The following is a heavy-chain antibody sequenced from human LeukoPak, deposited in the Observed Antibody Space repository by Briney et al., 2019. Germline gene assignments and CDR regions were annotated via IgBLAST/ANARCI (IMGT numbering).Heavy chain of an antibody. J-gene: IGHJ6*04. V-gene: IGHV3-64*01. Sequence: GGSLRLSCAASGFTFSSYAMHWVRQAPGKGLEYGSGISSNGVGTYYANSVKGRFTISRDNSKKMVYLEMNSLRVEDTAVYYCAKTGMLRRVGYLDVWGKGTAVIVSS. CDR2: ISSNGVGT. CDR1: GFTFSSYA. D-gene: IGHD1-1*01. CDR3: AKTGMLRRVGYLDV.